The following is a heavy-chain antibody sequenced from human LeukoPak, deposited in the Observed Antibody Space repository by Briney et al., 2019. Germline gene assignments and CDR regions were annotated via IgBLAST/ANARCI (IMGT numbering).Heavy chain of an antibody. CDR3: ARAKYYDSRGHSVREAYDI. CDR2: ISHDGNIK. D-gene: IGHD3-22*01. J-gene: IGHJ3*02. Sequence: PGGSLRLSCTASGFTFSSYTMHWVRRAPGKGLEWVAVISHDGNIKYHADSMKDRFTISRDNSRNTLYLQMNNLRPEDTAVYSCARAKYYDSRGHSVREAYDIWGQGTMVTVSS. CDR1: GFTFSSYT. V-gene: IGHV3-30*04.